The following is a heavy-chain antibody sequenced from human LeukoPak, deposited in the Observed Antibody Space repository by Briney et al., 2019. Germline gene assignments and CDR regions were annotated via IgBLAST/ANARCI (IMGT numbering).Heavy chain of an antibody. J-gene: IGHJ4*02. Sequence: PSETLSLTCTVSGGSISSYYWSWIRQPPGKGLEWIGRIYASGSTNYHPSLQSRVTMSIDTSKNQFSLKLNSVTAADTAVYYCARATREAEEAYYFDYWGQGTLVTVSS. D-gene: IGHD5-12*01. CDR1: GGSISSYY. V-gene: IGHV4-4*07. CDR3: ARATREAEEAYYFDY. CDR2: IYASGST.